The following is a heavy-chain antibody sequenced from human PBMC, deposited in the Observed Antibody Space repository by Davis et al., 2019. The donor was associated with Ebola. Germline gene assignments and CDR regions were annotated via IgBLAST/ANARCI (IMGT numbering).Heavy chain of an antibody. D-gene: IGHD2-2*01. J-gene: IGHJ6*02. CDR1: GGSVSSGSYY. CDR3: AKVCSEKYQLLIYYYYGMDV. V-gene: IGHV4-61*01. Sequence: SETLSLTCTVSGGSVSSGSYYWSWIRQPPGKGLEWIGYIYYSGSTNYNPSLKSRVTISVDTSKNQFSLKLSSVTAADTAVYYCAKVCSEKYQLLIYYYYGMDVWGQGTTVTVSS. CDR2: IYYSGST.